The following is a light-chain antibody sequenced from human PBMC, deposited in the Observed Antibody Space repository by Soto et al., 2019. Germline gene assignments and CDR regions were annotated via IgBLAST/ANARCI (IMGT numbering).Light chain of an antibody. CDR1: QRVSSN. Sequence: EIVMTQSPATLSVSPGERATFSCRASQRVSSNLAWYQQKVGQAPRLLIYDASTRATGVPARFSGSGSGTEFTLTISSLQSEDFAVYYCQQYSNWPETFGQGTKVDIK. J-gene: IGKJ1*01. V-gene: IGKV3-15*01. CDR3: QQYSNWPET. CDR2: DAS.